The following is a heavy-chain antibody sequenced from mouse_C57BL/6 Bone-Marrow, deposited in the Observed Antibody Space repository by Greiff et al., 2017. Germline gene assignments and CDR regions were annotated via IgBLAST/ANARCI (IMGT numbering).Heavy chain of an antibody. J-gene: IGHJ3*01. CDR3: ARGGGWFAY. Sequence: VQLQQPGAELVRPGSSVKLSCKASGYTFTSYWMDWVKQRPGQGLEWIGNIYPSDSETHYNQKFKDKATLTVDKSSSTAYMQLSSLTSEDSAVXCCARGGGWFAYWGQGTLVTVSA. CDR2: IYPSDSET. V-gene: IGHV1-61*01. CDR1: GYTFTSYW.